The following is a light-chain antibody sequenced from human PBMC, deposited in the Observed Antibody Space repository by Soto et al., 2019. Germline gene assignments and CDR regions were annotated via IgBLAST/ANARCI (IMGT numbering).Light chain of an antibody. CDR1: QSVSSNF. CDR2: VAS. CDR3: QQYASSPIT. V-gene: IGKV3-20*01. Sequence: EIVLTQSPGTLSLSPGERVTLSCRASQSVSSNFLAWYQQKSGQAPRLLIYVASSRATGIPGRFSGSGSGTDFTLTISRLEPEDFAVYYCQQYASSPITFGQGTRLEIK. J-gene: IGKJ5*01.